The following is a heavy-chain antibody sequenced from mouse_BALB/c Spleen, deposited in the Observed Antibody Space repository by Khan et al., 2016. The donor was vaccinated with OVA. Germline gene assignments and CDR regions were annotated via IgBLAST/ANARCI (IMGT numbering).Heavy chain of an antibody. CDR2: IDPENGET. Sequence: VRLQQSGAELVRPGALVKLSCNASGFNIKDYYMHWVKQRPEQGLEWIGWIDPENGETVNDPQFKGKASITAKTYSNTAYLQHSSLTSEVTAVYYCTISWYSAWFAYWGQGTPVTVSA. J-gene: IGHJ3*01. CDR1: GFNIKDYY. CDR3: TISWYSAWFAY. V-gene: IGHV14-1*02. D-gene: IGHD1-1*02.